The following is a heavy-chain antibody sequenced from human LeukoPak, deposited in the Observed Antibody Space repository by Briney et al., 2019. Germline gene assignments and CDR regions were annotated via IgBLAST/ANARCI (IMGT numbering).Heavy chain of an antibody. Sequence: SETLSLTCTVSGGSISSYYWSWIRQPPGKGLEWIGYIYYSGSTNYNPSLKSRVTISVDTSKNQFSLKLSSVTAADTAVYYCARGYSSSWYFDPYYYYMDVWGKGTTVTISS. D-gene: IGHD6-13*01. CDR3: ARGYSSSWYFDPYYYYMDV. V-gene: IGHV4-59*01. J-gene: IGHJ6*03. CDR2: IYYSGST. CDR1: GGSISSYY.